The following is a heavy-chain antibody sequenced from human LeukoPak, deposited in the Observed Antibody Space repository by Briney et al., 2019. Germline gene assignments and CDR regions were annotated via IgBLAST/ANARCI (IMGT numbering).Heavy chain of an antibody. CDR1: GYTFTSYY. V-gene: IGHV1-46*01. J-gene: IGHJ4*02. D-gene: IGHD5-18*01. CDR3: ARGLPIQLWWHYFDY. Sequence: GASVTVSCKASGYTFTSYYMHWVRQAPGQGLEWMGLINPSGGSTSYAQKFQGRVTMTRDTSTSTVYMELSSLRSEDTAVYYCARGLPIQLWWHYFDYWGQGTLVTVSS. CDR2: INPSGGST.